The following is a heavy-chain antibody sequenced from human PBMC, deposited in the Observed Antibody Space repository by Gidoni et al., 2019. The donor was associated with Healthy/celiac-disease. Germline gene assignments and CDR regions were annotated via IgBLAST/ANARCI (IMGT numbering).Heavy chain of an antibody. CDR2: IYPGDSDT. J-gene: IGHJ4*02. D-gene: IGHD2-15*01. Sequence: EVQLVQSGAEVKKPGESLKISCKGSGYSFTSYCIGWVRQMPGKGLEWMGIIYPGDSDTRYSPSFQGQVTISADKSISTAYLQWSSLKASDTAMYYCARLALRGAGYCSGGSCYSDYWGQGTLVTVSS. CDR3: ARLALRGAGYCSGGSCYSDY. CDR1: GYSFTSYC. V-gene: IGHV5-51*01.